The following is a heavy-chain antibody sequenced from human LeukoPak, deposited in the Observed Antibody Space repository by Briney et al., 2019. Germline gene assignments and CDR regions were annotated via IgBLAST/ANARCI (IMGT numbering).Heavy chain of an antibody. CDR2: IYNGVNA. Sequence: SETLSLTCTVSGASVSSASYWTWIRQPPGKGVEWIAHIYNGVNANYNPSLKSRVTISVDTSKNQFSLKLSSVTAADTAVYYCARDPSSGWYTGYFDLWGRGTLVTVSS. D-gene: IGHD6-19*01. CDR3: ARDPSSGWYTGYFDL. J-gene: IGHJ2*01. CDR1: GASVSSASY. V-gene: IGHV4-61*01.